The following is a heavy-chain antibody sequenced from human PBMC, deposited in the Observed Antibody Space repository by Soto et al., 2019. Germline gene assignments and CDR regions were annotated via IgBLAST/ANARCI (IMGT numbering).Heavy chain of an antibody. J-gene: IGHJ4*02. CDR3: ARDTSAMVIKTDY. Sequence: QVQLVESGGGVVQPGRSLRLSCAASGFTFSSYAMHWVRQAPGKGLEWVAVISYDGSNKYYADSVKGRFTISRVNSKNTLYLQMNSLRAEDTAVYYCARDTSAMVIKTDYWGQGTLVTVSS. V-gene: IGHV3-30-3*01. CDR1: GFTFSSYA. CDR2: ISYDGSNK. D-gene: IGHD5-18*01.